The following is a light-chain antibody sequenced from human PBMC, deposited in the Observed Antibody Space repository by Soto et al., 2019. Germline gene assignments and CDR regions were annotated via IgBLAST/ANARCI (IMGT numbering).Light chain of an antibody. CDR1: QSVGSN. Sequence: IVMTQSPATLSVSPGERASLSCWASQSVGSNLAWYQKKPGQSPRLLIYGASTRTTGIPARFSGSGSGTEFTLTISSLQSEDFAVYYCQQYNNWPPWTFGQGTKVEIK. CDR2: GAS. J-gene: IGKJ1*01. CDR3: QQYNNWPPWT. V-gene: IGKV3-15*01.